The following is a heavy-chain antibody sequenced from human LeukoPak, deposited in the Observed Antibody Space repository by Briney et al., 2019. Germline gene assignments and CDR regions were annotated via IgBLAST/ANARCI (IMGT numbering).Heavy chain of an antibody. V-gene: IGHV3-23*01. CDR1: GFTIDGFA. CDR3: AKDLHYYVGMDV. J-gene: IGHJ6*02. CDR2: IGSDYKT. Sequence: PGGSLRLSCAASGFTIDGFAMTWVRQAPGKGLEWVSSIGSDYKTHYSESVKGRFAISRDNSQSTVFLQMNSLRAEDTALYYCAKDLHYYVGMDVWGQGTAVTVSS. D-gene: IGHD3-10*02.